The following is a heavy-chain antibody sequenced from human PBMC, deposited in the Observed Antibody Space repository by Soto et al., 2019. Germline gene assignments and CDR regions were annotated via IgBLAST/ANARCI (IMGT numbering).Heavy chain of an antibody. CDR1: GFTFGDYA. D-gene: IGHD2-15*01. Sequence: GGSLRLSCTASGFTFGDYAMSWFRQAPGKGLEWVGFIRSKAYGGTTEYAASVKGRFTISRDDSKSIAYLQMNSLKTEDTAVYYCTRQEGYCSGGSCYDSSCGCQDSYYYMDVWGKGTTVTVSS. CDR3: TRQEGYCSGGSCYDSSCGCQDSYYYMDV. CDR2: IRSKAYGGTT. V-gene: IGHV3-49*03. J-gene: IGHJ6*03.